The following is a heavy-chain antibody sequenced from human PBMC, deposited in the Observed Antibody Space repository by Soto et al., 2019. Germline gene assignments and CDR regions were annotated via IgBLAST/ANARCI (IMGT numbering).Heavy chain of an antibody. CDR3: AKGVVGSYSAMDV. CDR2: IGGSGGGT. Sequence: EVQLLESGGGLVQPGGSLRLSCAASGFTFSNYVMSWVRQAPGKGLEWVSGIGGSGGGTYYADSVKGRFTISRDNSKNTLYLQMNSLRAEDTAVYYCAKGVVGSYSAMDVWGQGTTVIVSS. J-gene: IGHJ6*02. CDR1: GFTFSNYV. V-gene: IGHV3-23*01. D-gene: IGHD2-15*01.